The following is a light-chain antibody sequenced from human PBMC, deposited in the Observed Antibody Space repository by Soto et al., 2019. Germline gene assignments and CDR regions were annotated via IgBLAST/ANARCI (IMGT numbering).Light chain of an antibody. CDR3: HQYGNWPPLT. Sequence: EIVMTQSPATLSVSPGERATLSCRASQSVSSQLVWYQQKPGQAPRLLIYGASTRATGIPARFRGSGSGTAYTLTISSLQSEDFAVYYCHQYGNWPPLTFGGGTKVEIK. CDR1: QSVSSQ. CDR2: GAS. J-gene: IGKJ4*01. V-gene: IGKV3-15*01.